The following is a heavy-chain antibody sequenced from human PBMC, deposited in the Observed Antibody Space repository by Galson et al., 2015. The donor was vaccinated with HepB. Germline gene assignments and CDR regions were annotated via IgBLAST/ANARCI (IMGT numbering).Heavy chain of an antibody. V-gene: IGHV3-21*01. CDR2: ISSSSDYI. Sequence: PLRLSCAASRFTFSSYSMNWVRQAPGKGLEWVSSISSSSDYIYYADSVKGRFTISRDNAKNSLSLQMNSLRAEDTAVYYCARDIPLGTGSAYAYWGQGTLVTVSS. CDR1: RFTFSSYS. J-gene: IGHJ4*02. CDR3: ARDIPLGTGSAYAY. D-gene: IGHD3-3*01.